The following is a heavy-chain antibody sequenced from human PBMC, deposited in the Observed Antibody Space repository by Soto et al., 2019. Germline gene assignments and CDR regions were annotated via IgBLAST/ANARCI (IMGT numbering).Heavy chain of an antibody. D-gene: IGHD3-22*01. CDR2: IIPIFDTA. Sequence: QVQLVQSGAEVKQPGSSVKVSCKASGGTFSSYAISWVRQAPGQGLEWIGGIIPIFDTANYAQKFQGRVTITADESTSTAYMELSSLRSDDTAVYYCARPSRYYYDTSGQAAWFDPWGQGTLVTRSS. V-gene: IGHV1-69*12. CDR3: ARPSRYYYDTSGQAAWFDP. J-gene: IGHJ5*02. CDR1: GGTFSSYA.